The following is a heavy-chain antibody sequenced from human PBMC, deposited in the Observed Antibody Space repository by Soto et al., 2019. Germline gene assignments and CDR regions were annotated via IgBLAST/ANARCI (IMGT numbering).Heavy chain of an antibody. J-gene: IGHJ4*02. CDR2: ISSTSNYI. Sequence: PGGSLRLSCAASGFTFTRYSMNWVRQAPGKGLEWVSSISSTSNYIYYGDSMKGRFTISRDNAKNSLYLEMNSLRAEDTAVYYCARESEDLTSNFDYWGQGTLVTVSS. V-gene: IGHV3-21*06. CDR1: GFTFTRYS. CDR3: ARESEDLTSNFDY.